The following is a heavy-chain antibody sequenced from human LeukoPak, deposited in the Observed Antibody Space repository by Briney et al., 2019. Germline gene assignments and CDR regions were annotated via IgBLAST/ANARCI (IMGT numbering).Heavy chain of an antibody. V-gene: IGHV3-7*01. CDR1: GFSFSVNW. CDR2: IKKDESEK. CDR3: AKEGY. Sequence: GGSLRLSCAASGFSFSVNWMSWVRQAPGKGPEWVASIKKDESEKYYVDSVSGRFTISRDNAENSLYLQMNSLRVEDTAVYYCAKEGYWGRGTLVTVSS. J-gene: IGHJ4*02.